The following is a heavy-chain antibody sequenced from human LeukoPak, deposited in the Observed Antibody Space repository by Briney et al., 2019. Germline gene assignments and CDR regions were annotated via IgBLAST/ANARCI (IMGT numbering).Heavy chain of an antibody. Sequence: GGTLRLSCAASGFTFSNYGMSWVRQAPGKGLEWVSAISGSGGSTNYADSVKGRFTISRDNSKNTLYLQMNSLRAEDTAVYYCAKDPFIAAAGTGYYYMDVWGKGTTVTISS. D-gene: IGHD6-13*01. J-gene: IGHJ6*03. CDR3: AKDPFIAAAGTGYYYMDV. CDR2: ISGSGGST. CDR1: GFTFSNYG. V-gene: IGHV3-23*01.